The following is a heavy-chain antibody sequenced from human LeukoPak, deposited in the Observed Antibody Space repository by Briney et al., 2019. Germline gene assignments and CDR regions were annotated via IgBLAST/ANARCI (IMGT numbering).Heavy chain of an antibody. CDR3: AGGPITMVRGVSWFDP. CDR2: IYHSGST. J-gene: IGHJ5*02. V-gene: IGHV4-30-2*01. CDR1: GGSISSGGYS. D-gene: IGHD3-10*01. Sequence: PSETLSLTCAVSGGSISSGGYSWSWIRQPPGKGLEWIGYIYHSGSTYYNPSLKSRVTISVDRSKNQFSLKLSSVTAADTAVYYCAGGPITMVRGVSWFDPWGQGTLVTVSS.